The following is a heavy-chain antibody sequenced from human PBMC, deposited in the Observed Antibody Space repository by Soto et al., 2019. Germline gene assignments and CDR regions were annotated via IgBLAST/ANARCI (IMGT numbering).Heavy chain of an antibody. J-gene: IGHJ6*02. CDR3: ARDRGGITIFGVVTHYYYYGMDV. Sequence: SETLSLTCAVSGGSISSSNWWSWVRQPPGKGLEWIGEIYHSGSTNYNPSLKSRVTISVDKSKNQFSLKLSSVTAADTAVYYCARDRGGITIFGVVTHYYYYGMDVWGQGTTVTV. CDR1: GGSISSSNW. V-gene: IGHV4-4*02. CDR2: IYHSGST. D-gene: IGHD3-3*01.